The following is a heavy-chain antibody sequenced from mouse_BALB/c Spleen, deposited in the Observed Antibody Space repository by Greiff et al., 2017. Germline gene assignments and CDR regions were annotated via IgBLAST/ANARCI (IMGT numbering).Heavy chain of an antibody. J-gene: IGHJ3*01. CDR3: NAYYSGSRLAY. CDR2: IDPENGDT. D-gene: IGHD1-1*01. Sequence: VQLKESGAELVRPGASVKLSCTASGFNIKDYYMHWVKQRPEQGLEWIGWIDPENGDTEYAPKFQGKATMTADTSSNTAYLQLSSLTSEDTAVYYCNAYYSGSRLAYWGQGTLVTVSA. CDR1: GFNIKDYY. V-gene: IGHV14-4*02.